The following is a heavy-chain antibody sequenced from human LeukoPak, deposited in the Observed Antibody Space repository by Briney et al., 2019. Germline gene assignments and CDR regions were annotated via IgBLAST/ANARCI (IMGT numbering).Heavy chain of an antibody. D-gene: IGHD3-16*01. CDR3: ARDLGGIDDPGAFDI. Sequence: GGSLRLSCAASGFTFRSYGMHWVRQAPGKGLEWVAIIRYDGTNKYYADSVKGRFTISRDNSKNTLCLQMNSLRAEDTAVYYCARDLGGIDDPGAFDIWGQGTMVTVSS. CDR2: IRYDGTNK. V-gene: IGHV3-30*02. CDR1: GFTFRSYG. J-gene: IGHJ3*02.